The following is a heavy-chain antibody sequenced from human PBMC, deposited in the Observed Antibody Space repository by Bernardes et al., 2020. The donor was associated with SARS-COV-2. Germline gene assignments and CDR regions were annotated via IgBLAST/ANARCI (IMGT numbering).Heavy chain of an antibody. Sequence: GGSLRLSCAASGFTVSNNYMSWVRQAPGKGLEWVSVIYRGGSTYYADSVKGRFTISRDSSKNTLYLQMNSLRTEDTAVYYCARRSTSNWSHDSWGQGTLVTVSS. CDR2: IYRGGST. V-gene: IGHV3-66*02. D-gene: IGHD6-13*01. CDR1: GFTVSNNY. J-gene: IGHJ4*02. CDR3: ARRSTSNWSHDS.